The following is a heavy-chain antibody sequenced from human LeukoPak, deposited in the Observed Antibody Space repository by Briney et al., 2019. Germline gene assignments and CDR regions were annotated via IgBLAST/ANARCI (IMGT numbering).Heavy chain of an antibody. CDR2: VSYRGST. D-gene: IGHD6-13*01. CDR1: GGSITGYY. Sequence: KSSETLSLTCHVLGGSITGYYCSWIRQPPGKGLEWIGYVSYRGSTNYNPSLKSRVTISVDTSQNQFSLKLSSVTAADTAVYYCVKPYISNWYDAFYFWGEGTMVTVSS. CDR3: VKPYISNWYDAFYF. J-gene: IGHJ3*01. V-gene: IGHV4-59*01.